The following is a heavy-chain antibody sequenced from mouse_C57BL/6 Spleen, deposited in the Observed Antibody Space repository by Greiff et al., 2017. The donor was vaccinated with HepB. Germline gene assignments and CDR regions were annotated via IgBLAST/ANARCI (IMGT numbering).Heavy chain of an antibody. Sequence: VQLQQSGAELVKPGASVKLSCKASGYTFTSYWMHWVKQRPGQGLEWIGMIHPNSGSTNYNEKFKSKATLTVDKSSSTAYMQLSRLTSEDSAVYYCARSGAAQATKNYWGQGTTLTVAS. CDR3: ARSGAAQATKNY. V-gene: IGHV1-64*01. D-gene: IGHD3-2*02. CDR2: IHPNSGST. J-gene: IGHJ2*01. CDR1: GYTFTSYW.